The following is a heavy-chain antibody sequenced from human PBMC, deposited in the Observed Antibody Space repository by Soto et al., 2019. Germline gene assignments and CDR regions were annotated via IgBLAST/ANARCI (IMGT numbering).Heavy chain of an antibody. CDR3: ARRRITIFGVVLSLGMDV. CDR2: IIPIFGTA. V-gene: IGHV1-69*13. J-gene: IGHJ6*02. Sequence: SVKVSCKASGGTFSSYAISWVRQAPGQGLEWMGGIIPIFGTANYAQKFQGRVTITADESTSTAYMELSSLRSEDTAVYYCARRRITIFGVVLSLGMDVWGQGTTVTVSS. CDR1: GGTFSSYA. D-gene: IGHD3-3*01.